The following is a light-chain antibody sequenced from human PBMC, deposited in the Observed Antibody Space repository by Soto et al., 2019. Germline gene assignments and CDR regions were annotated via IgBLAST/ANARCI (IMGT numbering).Light chain of an antibody. Sequence: LTQPPSASGSPGQSVTISCTGTSSDVGGYNYVSWYQQHPGKAPKLMIYEVSKRPSGVPDRFSGSKSGNTASLTVSGLQAEDEADYYCSSYAGSNNLGVFGTGTKVTVL. V-gene: IGLV2-8*01. CDR1: SSDVGGYNY. CDR2: EVS. CDR3: SSYAGSNNLGV. J-gene: IGLJ1*01.